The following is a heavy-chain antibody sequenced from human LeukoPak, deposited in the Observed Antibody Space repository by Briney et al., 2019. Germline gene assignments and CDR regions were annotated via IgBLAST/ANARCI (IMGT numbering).Heavy chain of an antibody. CDR1: GYTFTGYY. CDR2: INPNGGGT. Sequence: ASVKVSCKASGYTFTGYYMHWVRQAPGQGLEWMGWINPNGGGTNYAQKFQGRVTMTRDTSISTAYMELSRLRSDDTAVYYCARLREMATGHFQHWGQGTLVTVSS. V-gene: IGHV1-2*02. D-gene: IGHD5-24*01. CDR3: ARLREMATGHFQH. J-gene: IGHJ1*01.